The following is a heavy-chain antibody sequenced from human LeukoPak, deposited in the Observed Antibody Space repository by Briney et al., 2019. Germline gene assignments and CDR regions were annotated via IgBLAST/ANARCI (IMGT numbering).Heavy chain of an antibody. V-gene: IGHV1-2*02. Sequence: GASVKVSCKASGYTFTGYYMHWVRQAPGQGLEWMGWINPNSGGTNYAQKFQGRVTMTRDTSISTAYMELSRLRSDDTAVYYCARETIGEPIMTYYYYYYYMDVWGKGTTVTVSS. CDR2: INPNSGGT. CDR1: GYTFTGYY. D-gene: IGHD3-10*01. CDR3: ARETIGEPIMTYYYYYYYMDV. J-gene: IGHJ6*03.